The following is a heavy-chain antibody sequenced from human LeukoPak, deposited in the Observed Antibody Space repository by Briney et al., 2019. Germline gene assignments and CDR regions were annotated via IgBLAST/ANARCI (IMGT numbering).Heavy chain of an antibody. D-gene: IGHD5-18*01. V-gene: IGHV4-59*01. CDR1: GGSISSYY. J-gene: IGHJ4*02. Sequence: SETLSLTCTVSGGSISSYYWSWIRQPPGKGLEWIGYIYYSGSTNYNPSLKSRVTISVDTSKNQFSLKLSTVTAADTAVYYCARAPPPRYSYGFYFDYWGQGTLVTVSS. CDR2: IYYSGST. CDR3: ARAPPPRYSYGFYFDY.